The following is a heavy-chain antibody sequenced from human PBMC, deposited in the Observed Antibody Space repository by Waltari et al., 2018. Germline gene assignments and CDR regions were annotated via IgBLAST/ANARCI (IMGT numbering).Heavy chain of an antibody. V-gene: IGHV4-34*01. CDR2: INHSGST. Sequence: QEQLQQWGAGLLKPSETLSLTCAVYDGSSNTHHWTWIRTPPGKGLERMGEINHSGSTHYNPSLEMRVPISVDTSKNLFSLKLNSVTAADTAVYYCASNNPRYCSGGSCFYFWGQGTLVTVSS. D-gene: IGHD2-15*01. CDR1: DGSSNTHH. CDR3: ASNNPRYCSGGSCFYF. J-gene: IGHJ4*02.